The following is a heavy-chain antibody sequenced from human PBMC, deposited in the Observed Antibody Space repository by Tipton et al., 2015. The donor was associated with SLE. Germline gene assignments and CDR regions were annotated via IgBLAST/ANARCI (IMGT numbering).Heavy chain of an antibody. Sequence: TLSLTCTVSGDPITNFYWGWIRQPPGKGLEWIGEINHSGSTKYNPSLKSRVTMSVDTSKNQFSLRLNSVTAADTAVYYCARRCGMGLHRGGQGTLVTVSS. J-gene: IGHJ4*02. CDR3: ARRCGMGLHR. CDR1: GDPITNFY. D-gene: IGHD3-16*01. V-gene: IGHV4-34*01. CDR2: INHSGST.